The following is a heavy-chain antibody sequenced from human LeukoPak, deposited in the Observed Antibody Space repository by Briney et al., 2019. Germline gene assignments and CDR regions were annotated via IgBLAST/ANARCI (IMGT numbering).Heavy chain of an antibody. Sequence: ASVKVSCKASGDTFTGYYMHWVRQAPGQGLEWMGWINPNSGGTNYAQKFQGRVTMTRDTSISTAYMELSRLRSDDTAVYYCARGGRGPRIAVAGTVFYYWGQGTLVTVSS. CDR3: ARGGRGPRIAVAGTVFYY. CDR1: GDTFTGYY. CDR2: INPNSGGT. V-gene: IGHV1-2*02. J-gene: IGHJ4*02. D-gene: IGHD6-19*01.